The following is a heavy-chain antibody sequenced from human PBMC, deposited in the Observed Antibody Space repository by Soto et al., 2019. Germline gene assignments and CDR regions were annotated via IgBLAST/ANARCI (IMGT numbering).Heavy chain of an antibody. V-gene: IGHV3-30*03. CDR3: AIHGDSSGYGGYFDY. CDR2: ISYDGSNK. D-gene: IGHD3-22*01. Sequence: QVQLVESGGGVVQPGRSLRLSCAASGFTFSSYGMHWVRQAPGKGLEWVAVISYDGSNKYYADSVKGRFTISRDNSKNTLYLQMNSLRAEDTAVYYCAIHGDSSGYGGYFDYWGQGTLVTVSS. J-gene: IGHJ4*02. CDR1: GFTFSSYG.